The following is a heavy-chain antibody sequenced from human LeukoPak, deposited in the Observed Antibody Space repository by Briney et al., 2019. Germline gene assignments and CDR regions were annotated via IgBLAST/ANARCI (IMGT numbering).Heavy chain of an antibody. J-gene: IGHJ4*02. CDR1: GFTVSSYY. V-gene: IGHV3-53*01. CDR3: ARAQDTAMVYYFDS. Sequence: PGGSLRLSCADSGFTVSSYYMSWVRQPPGKGLEWVSIIYSGGSTYYADSVKGRFTISRDNSKNTLYLQMNSLRAEDTAVYYCARAQDTAMVYYFDSWGQGTLVTVSS. CDR2: IYSGGST. D-gene: IGHD5-18*01.